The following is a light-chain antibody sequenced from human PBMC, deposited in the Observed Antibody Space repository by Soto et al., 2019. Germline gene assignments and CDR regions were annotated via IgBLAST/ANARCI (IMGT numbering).Light chain of an antibody. CDR2: EVS. V-gene: IGLV2-14*01. J-gene: IGLJ2*01. CDR1: SSDVGGYNY. Sequence: QSALTQPASVSGSPGQSITISCTGTSSDVGGYNYVSWYQQHPRKAPKLVIYEVSNRPSGVSYRFSGSKSGNTASLTISGLQAEDEADYFCNSYTSTSTHVLFGGGTKLTVL. CDR3: NSYTSTSTHVL.